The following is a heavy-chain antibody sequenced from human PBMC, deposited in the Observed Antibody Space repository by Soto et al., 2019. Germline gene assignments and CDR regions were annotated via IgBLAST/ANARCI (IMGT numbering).Heavy chain of an antibody. CDR1: GFTFSSYA. J-gene: IGHJ6*02. CDR3: ARDRGYSGYDSPRYYYCMDV. Sequence: GGSLRLSCAASGFTFSSYAMSWVRQAPGKGLEWVSSISSSSSYIYYADSVKGRFTISRDNSKNTLYLQMNSLRAEDTAVYYCARDRGYSGYDSPRYYYCMDVWGQGTTVTVSS. D-gene: IGHD5-12*01. V-gene: IGHV3-21*01. CDR2: ISSSSSYI.